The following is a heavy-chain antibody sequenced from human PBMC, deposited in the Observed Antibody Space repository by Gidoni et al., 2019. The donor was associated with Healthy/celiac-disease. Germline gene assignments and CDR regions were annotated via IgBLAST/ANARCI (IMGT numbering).Heavy chain of an antibody. J-gene: IGHJ4*02. Sequence: HVQLQESGPGLVQPSETLSLTCTVAGGSISSYYWSWIRQPAVKGLELIARIYTSGSTNYNPSLRSRVTMSVDTSKNQFSLKLSSVTAADTAVYSCASLGTITDFDYWGQGTLVTVSS. CDR1: GGSISSYY. D-gene: IGHD1-1*01. CDR3: ASLGTITDFDY. V-gene: IGHV4-4*07. CDR2: IYTSGST.